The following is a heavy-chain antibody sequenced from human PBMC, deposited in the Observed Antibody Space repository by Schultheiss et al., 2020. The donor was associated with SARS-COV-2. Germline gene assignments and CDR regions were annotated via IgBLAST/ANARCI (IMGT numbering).Heavy chain of an antibody. D-gene: IGHD6-13*01. J-gene: IGHJ4*02. V-gene: IGHV5-51*01. CDR3: AKDGAAAGTMY. CDR1: GYSFTSYW. Sequence: GGSLRLSCKGSGYSFTSYWIGWVRQMPGKGLEWMGIIYPGDSDTRYSPSFQGQVTISADKSISTAYLQWSSLKASDTAMYYCAKDGAAAGTMYWGQGTLVTVSS. CDR2: IYPGDSDT.